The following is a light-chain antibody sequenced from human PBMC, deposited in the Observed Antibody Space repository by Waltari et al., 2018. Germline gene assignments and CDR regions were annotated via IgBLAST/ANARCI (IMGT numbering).Light chain of an antibody. CDR1: SLRRLF. V-gene: IGLV3-19*01. J-gene: IGLJ2*01. CDR2: GDN. CDR3: HSRDTTSTRV. Sequence: SSELTQDPAMSVAPGQTVTITCHGDSLRRLFASWYQQRPGQAPFLVVYGDNNRPSGIPDRFSGSTSGGTAFLTITGAQADDEAVYFCHSRDTTSTRVFGGGTRLTV.